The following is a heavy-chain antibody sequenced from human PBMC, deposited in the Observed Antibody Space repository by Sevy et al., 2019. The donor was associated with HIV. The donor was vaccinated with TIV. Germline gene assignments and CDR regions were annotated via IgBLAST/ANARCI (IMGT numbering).Heavy chain of an antibody. V-gene: IGHV4-59*08. CDR3: AGENAWGRGYS. Sequence: LETLSLTCTVSGGSITSLYWSWIRQPPGKGLEWIANIYYNGHINYNPFLKSRVTLSLDTSKNQFSLRLSSVTAADTAMYYCAGENAWGRGYSWGQGTLVTVSS. D-gene: IGHD1-26*01. CDR2: IYYNGHI. J-gene: IGHJ4*02. CDR1: GGSITSLY.